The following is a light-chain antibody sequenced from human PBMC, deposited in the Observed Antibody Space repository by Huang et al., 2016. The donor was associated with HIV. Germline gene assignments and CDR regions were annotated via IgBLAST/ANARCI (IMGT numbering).Light chain of an antibody. CDR1: QSVSSN. CDR3: QQYNNWPWT. CDR2: GAS. Sequence: EIVMTQSPATLSVSPGERATLSCRASQSVSSNLAWYQQKPCQAPRLLIYGASTSATGIPARFSGSGSGTEFTLTISSLQSEDFAVYYCQQYNNWPWTFGQGTKVEIK. J-gene: IGKJ1*01. V-gene: IGKV3-15*01.